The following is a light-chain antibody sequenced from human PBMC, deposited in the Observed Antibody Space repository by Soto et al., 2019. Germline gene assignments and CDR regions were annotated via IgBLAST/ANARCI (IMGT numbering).Light chain of an antibody. V-gene: IGKV1-39*01. J-gene: IGKJ3*01. Sequence: DLQMTQSPSSLSATVGDRVTITCRASQTIGKYLNWYQQQPGKVPKLLIYDASYLQSGVPSRFSGSESGTDFTLNISDLRPEDFATYYCQQSFSIPFTFGPGTKVD. CDR1: QTIGKY. CDR3: QQSFSIPFT. CDR2: DAS.